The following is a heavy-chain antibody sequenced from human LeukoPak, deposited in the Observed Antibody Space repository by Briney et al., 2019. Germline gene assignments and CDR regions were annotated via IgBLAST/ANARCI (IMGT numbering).Heavy chain of an antibody. CDR1: GFDFSTYT. J-gene: IGHJ4*02. CDR3: AKDLKPDGFGDVDY. V-gene: IGHV3-23*01. CDR2: IYPSGSST. D-gene: IGHD3-10*01. Sequence: GGSLRLSCAASGFDFSTYTMIWFRQAPGKRLEWVSEIYPSGSSTFYADSVEGRFTISRDNSKNTLFLHMASLRAEDTALYYCAKDLKPDGFGDVDYWGQGTLVTVSS.